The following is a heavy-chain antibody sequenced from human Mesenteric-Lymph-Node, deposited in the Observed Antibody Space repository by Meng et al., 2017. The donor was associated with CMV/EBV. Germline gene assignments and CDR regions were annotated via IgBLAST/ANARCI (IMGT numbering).Heavy chain of an antibody. D-gene: IGHD2-2*01. CDR1: EYTLTRNG. CDR3: IVEVATEIVPVY. Sequence: SCMASEYTLTRNGINWVRQAPGQGVELRGWINTNSANPTYAQGFTGRFVFSLDTSVRTAYLQISSLKTEDTAVYYCIVEVATEIVPVYWGQGTLVTVSS. V-gene: IGHV7-4-1*02. J-gene: IGHJ4*02. CDR2: INTNSANP.